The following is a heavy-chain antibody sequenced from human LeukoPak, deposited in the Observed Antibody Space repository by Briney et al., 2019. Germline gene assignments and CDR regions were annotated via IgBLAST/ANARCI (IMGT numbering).Heavy chain of an antibody. J-gene: IGHJ4*02. Sequence: GGSLRLSCAASGFTVSSNYMSWVRQAPGKGLEWVSVIYSGGSTYYADSVKSRFTISRDNSKNTLYLQMNSLRAEDTAVYYCARGSGSVTTSPDEYYFDYWGQGTLVTVSS. V-gene: IGHV3-66*02. D-gene: IGHD4-17*01. CDR1: GFTVSSNY. CDR2: IYSGGST. CDR3: ARGSGSVTTSPDEYYFDY.